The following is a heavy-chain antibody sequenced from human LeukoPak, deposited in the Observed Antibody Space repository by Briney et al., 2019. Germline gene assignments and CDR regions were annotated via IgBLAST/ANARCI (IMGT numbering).Heavy chain of an antibody. CDR2: IYPGDSDT. J-gene: IGHJ3*02. V-gene: IGHV5-51*01. D-gene: IGHD3-3*01. CDR1: GSRFTSYW. Sequence: GESLKISCKGSGSRFTSYWIGWVRQMPGKGLEWMGIIYPGDSDTRYSPSFQGQVTISADKSISTAYLQWSSLKASDTAMYYCARHSPYYDFWSGDAFDIWGQGTMVTVSS. CDR3: ARHSPYYDFWSGDAFDI.